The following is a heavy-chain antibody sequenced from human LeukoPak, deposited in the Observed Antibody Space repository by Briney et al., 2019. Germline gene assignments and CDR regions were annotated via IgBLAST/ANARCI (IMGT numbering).Heavy chain of an antibody. CDR1: GFSLTIGYF. D-gene: IGHD6-13*01. Sequence: SETLSLTCNVSGFSLTIGYFWGWIRQPPGKGLEWIGYIYYSGSTNYNPSLKSRVTISVDTSKNQFSLKLSSVTAADTAVYYCARGRSWYGGVWFDPWGQGTLVTVSS. V-gene: IGHV4-61*01. CDR3: ARGRSWYGGVWFDP. CDR2: IYYSGST. J-gene: IGHJ5*02.